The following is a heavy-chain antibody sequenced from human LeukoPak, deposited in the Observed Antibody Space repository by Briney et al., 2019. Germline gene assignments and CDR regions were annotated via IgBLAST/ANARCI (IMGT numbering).Heavy chain of an antibody. Sequence: GASVRVSCKASGGTFSSYAISWVRQAPGQGLEWMGRIIPILGIANYAQKFQGRVTITADKSTSTAYMELSSLRSEDTAVYYCARSKYYYDSSGYYYGMDVWGQGTTVTVSS. CDR3: ARSKYYYDSSGYYYGMDV. D-gene: IGHD3-22*01. CDR1: GGTFSSYA. V-gene: IGHV1-69*04. J-gene: IGHJ6*02. CDR2: IIPILGIA.